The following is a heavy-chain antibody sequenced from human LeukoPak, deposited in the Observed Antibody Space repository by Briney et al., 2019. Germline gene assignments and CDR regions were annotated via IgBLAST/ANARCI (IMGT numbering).Heavy chain of an antibody. CDR3: ARDGPPEELPDY. J-gene: IGHJ4*02. V-gene: IGHV3-30*04. Sequence: PGRSLRLSCAASGFTFSSYAMHWVRQAPGKGLEWVAVISYDGSNKYYADSVKGRFTISRDNAKNSLYLQMNSLRAEDTAVYYCARDGPPEELPDYWGQGTLVTVSS. CDR1: GFTFSSYA. D-gene: IGHD1-7*01. CDR2: ISYDGSNK.